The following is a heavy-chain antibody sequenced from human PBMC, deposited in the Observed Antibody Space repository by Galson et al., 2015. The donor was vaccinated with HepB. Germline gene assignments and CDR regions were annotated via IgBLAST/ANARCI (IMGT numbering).Heavy chain of an antibody. J-gene: IGHJ4*02. V-gene: IGHV1-18*01. Sequence: SVKVSCKASGYTFTSYGISWVRQAPGQGLEWMGWISAYNGNTNYAQKLQGRVTMTTDTSTSTAYMELRSLRSDDTAVYYCARTRERITMIVVPYYFDYWGQGTLVTVSS. CDR3: ARTRERITMIVVPYYFDY. D-gene: IGHD3-22*01. CDR2: ISAYNGNT. CDR1: GYTFTSYG.